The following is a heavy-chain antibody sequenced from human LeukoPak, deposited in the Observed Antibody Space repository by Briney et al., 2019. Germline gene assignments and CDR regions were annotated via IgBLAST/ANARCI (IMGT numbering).Heavy chain of an antibody. CDR3: ASTYGDYVGNWFDP. J-gene: IGHJ5*02. CDR1: GYTFTSYG. CDR2: ISAYNGNT. Sequence: ASVKVSCKASGYTFTSYGISWVRQAPGQGLEWMGWISAYNGNTNYAQKLQGRVTMTTDTSTSTAYMELRSLRSDDTAVYYCASTYGDYVGNWFDPWGQGTLATVSS. V-gene: IGHV1-18*01. D-gene: IGHD4-17*01.